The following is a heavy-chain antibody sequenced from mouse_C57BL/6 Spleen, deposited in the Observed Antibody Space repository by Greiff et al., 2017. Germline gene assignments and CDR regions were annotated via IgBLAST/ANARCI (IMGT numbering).Heavy chain of an antibody. J-gene: IGHJ4*01. CDR1: GYTFTSYW. CDR2: INPSNGGT. D-gene: IGHD6-2*01. Sequence: QVQLQQPGTELVKPGASVKLSCKASGYTFTSYWMHWVKQRPGQGLEWIGNINPSNGGTNYNEKFKSKATLTVDKSSSTAYMQLSSLTSEASAVYYCARSSPLWLYAMDYWGQGTSVTVAS. V-gene: IGHV1-53*01. CDR3: ARSSPLWLYAMDY.